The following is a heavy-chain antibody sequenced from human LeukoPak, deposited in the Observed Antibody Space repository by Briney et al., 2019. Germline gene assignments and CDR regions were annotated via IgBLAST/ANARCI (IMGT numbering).Heavy chain of an antibody. D-gene: IGHD3-10*01. CDR3: ARHIKSYYGSGFWYMDV. J-gene: IGHJ6*03. CDR1: GYSFTSYW. Sequence: KFGESLKISCKGSGYSFTSYWIGWVRQMPGKGLEWMGIISPGDSDTRYSPSFQGQVTISADKSISTAYLQWSSLEASDTAMYYCARHIKSYYGSGFWYMDVWGKGTTVTVSS. CDR2: ISPGDSDT. V-gene: IGHV5-51*01.